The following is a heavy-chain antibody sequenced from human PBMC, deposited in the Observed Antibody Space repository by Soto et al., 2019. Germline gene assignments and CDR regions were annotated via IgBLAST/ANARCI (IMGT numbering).Heavy chain of an antibody. CDR2: IIPIFGTA. Sequence: ASVKVSCKASGGTFSSYAISWVRHAPGQGLEWMGGIIPIFGTANYAQKFQGRVTITADESTSTAYMELSSLRSEDTAVYYCARAAVLWFGESIGWGQGTLVTVSS. CDR3: ARAAVLWFGESIG. CDR1: GGTFSSYA. V-gene: IGHV1-69*13. D-gene: IGHD3-10*01. J-gene: IGHJ4*02.